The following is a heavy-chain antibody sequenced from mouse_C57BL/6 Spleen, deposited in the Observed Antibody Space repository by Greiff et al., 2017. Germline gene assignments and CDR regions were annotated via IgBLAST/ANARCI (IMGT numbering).Heavy chain of an antibody. V-gene: IGHV1-15*01. CDR3: ARSKAYDYDRGYYAMGD. Sequence: QVQLQQSGAELVRPGASVTLSCKASGYTFTDYEMHWVKQTPVHGLEWIGAIDPETGGPAYNQKFKGKAILTADKSSSTAYMQLSSLTSEYSAVYFCARSKAYDYDRGYYAMGDRGQGTSVTVSS. CDR1: GYTFTDYE. J-gene: IGHJ4*01. D-gene: IGHD2-4*01. CDR2: IDPETGGP.